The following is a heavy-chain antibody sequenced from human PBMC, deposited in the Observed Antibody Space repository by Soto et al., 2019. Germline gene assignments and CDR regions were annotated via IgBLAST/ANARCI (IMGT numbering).Heavy chain of an antibody. Sequence: EVQLEESGGGLVQPGGSLRLSCVASGLTVSSNYVRWVRHAPGKGLEWVSVVHRDGSTDYADSVKGRFTISRDNSKNTVYLQRNSLRDEDTAVYYCATCHWNGPNDYWGQGTLVTVSS. CDR2: VHRDGST. D-gene: IGHD1-1*01. CDR1: GLTVSSNY. V-gene: IGHV3-66*01. CDR3: ATCHWNGPNDY. J-gene: IGHJ4*02.